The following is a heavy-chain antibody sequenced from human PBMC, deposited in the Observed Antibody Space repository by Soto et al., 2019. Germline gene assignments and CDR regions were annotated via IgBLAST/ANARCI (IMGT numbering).Heavy chain of an antibody. V-gene: IGHV4-39*01. CDR3: ARLVHDSSGYLHKDLYWYFDL. CDR1: GGSISSSSYY. Sequence: QLQLQESGPGLVKPSETLSLTCTVSGGSISSSSYYWGWIRQPPGKGLEWIGSIYYSGSTYYNPSLKSRVTISVDTSKNQFSLKLSSVTAADTAVYYCARLVHDSSGYLHKDLYWYFDLWGRGTLVTVSS. CDR2: IYYSGST. D-gene: IGHD3-22*01. J-gene: IGHJ2*01.